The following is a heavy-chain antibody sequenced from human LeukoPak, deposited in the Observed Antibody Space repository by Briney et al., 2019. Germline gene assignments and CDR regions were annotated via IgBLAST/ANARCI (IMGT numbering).Heavy chain of an antibody. D-gene: IGHD5-12*01. J-gene: IGHJ4*02. CDR2: INHSGST. CDR1: GGSFSGYY. V-gene: IGHV4-34*01. Sequence: PSETLSLTCAVYGGSFSGYYWSWIRQPPGKGLEWIGEINHSGSTNYNPSLKSRVTISVDTSKNQFSLKLSSVTAADTAVYYCARGRVTQNIVATTTDIWGQGTLVTVSS. CDR3: ARGRVTQNIVATTTDI.